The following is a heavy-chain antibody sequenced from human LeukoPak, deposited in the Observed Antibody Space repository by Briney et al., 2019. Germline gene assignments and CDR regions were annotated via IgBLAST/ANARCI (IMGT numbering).Heavy chain of an antibody. J-gene: IGHJ4*02. D-gene: IGHD3-22*01. CDR3: ARVGSGYYLAHQYYFDY. V-gene: IGHV4-39*01. CDR1: AGSISTSSYY. Sequence: SSETLSRTSTVSAGSISTSSYYWGWPRQPPGKGLEWIARIYYTGSTYYNPSLESRVTISLHRPKNQFSLKLSSESAADTAVYYCARVGSGYYLAHQYYFDYWGQGALVTVSS. CDR2: IYYTGST.